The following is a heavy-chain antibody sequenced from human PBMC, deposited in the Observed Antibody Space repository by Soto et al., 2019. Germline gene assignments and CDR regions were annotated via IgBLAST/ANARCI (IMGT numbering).Heavy chain of an antibody. CDR1: GFNFFNYG. CDR3: ARTSSTANFEG. CDR2: IRAFSGRK. Sequence: QVQLVQSGAEVKKPGASMKVSCKTSGFNFFNYGYTWVRQAPGQGLEWVGCIRAFSGRKDYAPKFQGRVTLTADTSTSTAYMELGSLTSDDTAVYYCARTSSTANFEGWGQGTLVTVSS. V-gene: IGHV1-18*01. J-gene: IGHJ4*02. D-gene: IGHD1-26*01.